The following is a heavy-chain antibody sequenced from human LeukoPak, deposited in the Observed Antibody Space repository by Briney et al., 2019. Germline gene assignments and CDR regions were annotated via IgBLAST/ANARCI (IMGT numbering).Heavy chain of an antibody. V-gene: IGHV3-15*01. Sequence: PGGSLRLSCAASGLTFSNAWMSWVRQAPGKGLEWVGRIKSKTDGGTTDYAAPVKGRFTISRDDSKNTLYLQMNSLKTEDTAVYYCTTPMVRGPYYFDYWGQGTLVTVSS. CDR2: IKSKTDGGTT. J-gene: IGHJ4*02. CDR3: TTPMVRGPYYFDY. D-gene: IGHD3-10*01. CDR1: GLTFSNAW.